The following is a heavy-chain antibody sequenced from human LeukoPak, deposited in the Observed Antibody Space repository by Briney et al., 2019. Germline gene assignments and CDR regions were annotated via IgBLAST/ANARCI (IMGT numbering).Heavy chain of an antibody. V-gene: IGHV4-38-2*01. CDR1: GYTISNGYY. Sequence: PSETLSLTCAVSGYTISNGYYWGWIRPPPGKGLGWIGSNYHSGSTYYNPSLQGRVTISVDTDKNQFSLKLSSVTAADTAVYYCASTRAAAANFDYWGQGTLVTVSS. D-gene: IGHD6-13*01. CDR2: NYHSGST. CDR3: ASTRAAAANFDY. J-gene: IGHJ4*02.